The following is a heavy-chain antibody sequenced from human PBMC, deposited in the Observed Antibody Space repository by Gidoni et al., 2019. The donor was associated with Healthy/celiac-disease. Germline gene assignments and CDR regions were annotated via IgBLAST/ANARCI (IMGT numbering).Heavy chain of an antibody. CDR3: ARQGQPAHFDWLVWQADY. CDR2: ISAYNGNT. D-gene: IGHD3-9*01. J-gene: IGHJ4*02. Sequence: QVQLVQSGAEVKKPGASVKVSCKASGYTFTSYGISWVRQAPGQGLEWMGWISAYNGNTNYAQKLQGRVTMTTDTSTSTAYMELRSLRSDDTAVYYCARQGQPAHFDWLVWQADYWGQGTLVTVSS. CDR1: GYTFTSYG. V-gene: IGHV1-18*01.